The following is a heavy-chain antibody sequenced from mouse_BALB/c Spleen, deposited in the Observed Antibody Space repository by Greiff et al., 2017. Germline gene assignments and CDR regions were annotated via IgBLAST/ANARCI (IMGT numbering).Heavy chain of an antibody. CDR2: IYPGDGDT. Sequence: VQLQQSGAELVRPGSSVKISCKASGYAFSSYWMNWVKQRPGQGLEWIGQIYPGDGDTNYNGKFKGKATLTADKSSSTAYMQLSSLTSEDSAVYFCARSPGGHYYAMDYWGQGTSVTVSS. V-gene: IGHV1-80*01. CDR1: GYAFSSYW. J-gene: IGHJ4*01. CDR3: ARSPGGHYYAMDY.